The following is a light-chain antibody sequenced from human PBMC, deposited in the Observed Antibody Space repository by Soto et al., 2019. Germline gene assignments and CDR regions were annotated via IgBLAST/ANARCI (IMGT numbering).Light chain of an antibody. Sequence: QSVLTHPASVSWSPGQAITISCTGTSSDVGGYNFVSWYQQHPGKAPKLMIYEVSNRPSGVSNRFSGSKSGNTASLTISGLQAEEEADYYCGSYTSSSNYVFGTGTKVTVL. J-gene: IGLJ1*01. CDR2: EVS. CDR3: GSYTSSSNYV. V-gene: IGLV2-14*01. CDR1: SSDVGGYNF.